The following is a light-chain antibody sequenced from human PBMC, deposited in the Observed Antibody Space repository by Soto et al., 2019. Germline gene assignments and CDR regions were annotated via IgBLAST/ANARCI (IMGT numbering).Light chain of an antibody. Sequence: EIVLTQSPATLSLSPGERATLSCRASQSVGTFFAWYQQKPGQAPRLLIYDASNRATGIPARFSGSGSGTDFTLTIRSLEPEDFAVYYCQQCYNWPQWTCGQGTKGDIK. CDR1: QSVGTF. CDR3: QQCYNWPQWT. V-gene: IGKV3-11*01. J-gene: IGKJ1*01. CDR2: DAS.